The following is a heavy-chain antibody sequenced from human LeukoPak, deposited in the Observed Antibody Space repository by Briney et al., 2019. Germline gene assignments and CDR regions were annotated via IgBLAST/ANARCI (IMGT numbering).Heavy chain of an antibody. CDR1: GYTFTSYD. CDR3: ARGAGYSSGWFDY. Sequence: ASVKVSCKASGYTFTSYDINWVRQATGQGLEWMGWMNPNSGNTGYAQKFQGRVPITRNTSISTAYMELSSLRSEDTAVYYYARGAGYSSGWFDYWGQGTLVTVSS. J-gene: IGHJ4*02. D-gene: IGHD6-19*01. CDR2: MNPNSGNT. V-gene: IGHV1-8*03.